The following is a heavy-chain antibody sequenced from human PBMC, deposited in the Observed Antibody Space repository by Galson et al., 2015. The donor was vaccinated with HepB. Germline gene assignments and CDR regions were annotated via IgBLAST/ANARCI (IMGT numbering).Heavy chain of an antibody. CDR3: TTDPRGLIAAAGDFDY. CDR2: IKSKTDGGTT. V-gene: IGHV3-15*01. D-gene: IGHD6-13*01. J-gene: IGHJ4*02. Sequence: SLRLSCAASGFTFSNAWMSWVRQAPGKGLEWVGRIKSKTDGGTTDYAAPVKGRFTISRDDSKNTLYLRMNSLKTEDTAVYYCTTDPRGLIAAAGDFDYWGQGTLVTVSS. CDR1: GFTFSNAW.